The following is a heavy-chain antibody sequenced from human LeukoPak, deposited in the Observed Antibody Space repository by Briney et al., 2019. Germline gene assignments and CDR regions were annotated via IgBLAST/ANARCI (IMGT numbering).Heavy chain of an antibody. Sequence: PGGSLRLSCAASGFTFSSYAMNWVRQAPGKGLEWVSGISNSGTITNYADSVKGRFTISRENPKNTLYLQMNSLRAEDTTVYYCAKDIWFGKPHWGQGTLVTASS. CDR3: AKDIWFGKPH. CDR1: GFTFSSYA. J-gene: IGHJ4*02. CDR2: ISNSGTIT. V-gene: IGHV3-23*01. D-gene: IGHD3-10*01.